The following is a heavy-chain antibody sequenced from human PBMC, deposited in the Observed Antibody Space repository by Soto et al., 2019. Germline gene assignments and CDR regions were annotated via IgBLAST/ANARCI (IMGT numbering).Heavy chain of an antibody. CDR1: GYTFTSYD. Sequence: ASVKVSCKASGYTFTSYDINWVRQATGQGLEWMGWMNPNSGNTGYAQKFQGRVTMTRNTSISTAYMELGSLRSEDTAVYYCASQLTGDSYYYGMDVWGQGTTVTVSS. CDR3: ASQLTGDSYYYGMDV. J-gene: IGHJ6*02. CDR2: MNPNSGNT. V-gene: IGHV1-8*01. D-gene: IGHD7-27*01.